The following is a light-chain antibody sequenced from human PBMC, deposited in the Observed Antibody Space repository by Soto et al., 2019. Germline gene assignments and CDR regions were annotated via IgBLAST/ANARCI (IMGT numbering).Light chain of an antibody. Sequence: QSVLTQPASVSGSPGQSITISCTGTSSDVGSYNLVSWYQQHPGGAPKLMIYEVSKRPSGVSNRFSGSKSGNTASLTISGLQAEDEADYYCCSFAGRSTPFVFGTGTKVTVL. J-gene: IGLJ1*01. CDR2: EVS. V-gene: IGLV2-23*02. CDR3: CSFAGRSTPFV. CDR1: SSDVGSYNL.